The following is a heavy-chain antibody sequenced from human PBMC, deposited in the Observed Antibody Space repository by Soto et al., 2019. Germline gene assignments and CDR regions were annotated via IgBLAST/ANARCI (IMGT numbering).Heavy chain of an antibody. CDR2: ITRGGDRT. Sequence: EVQLLESGGDLVQPGGSLRLSCAASGFTFSSYAMSWVRQVSGKGLEWISSITRGGDRTFYADSVKGRFTISRDKSKTPMYAQMNSLRAENTAIYYCATGGRCDGRGVTDYWGQGDMDTVSS. J-gene: IGHJ4*02. CDR3: ATGGRCDGRGVTDY. V-gene: IGHV3-23*01. D-gene: IGHD2-8*02. CDR1: GFTFSSYA.